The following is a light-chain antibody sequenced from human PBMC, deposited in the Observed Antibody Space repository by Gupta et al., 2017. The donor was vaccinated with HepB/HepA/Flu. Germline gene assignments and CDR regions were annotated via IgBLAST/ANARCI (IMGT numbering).Light chain of an antibody. V-gene: IGKV3-20*01. CDR3: QQYDSSPPMNT. J-gene: IGKJ2*01. Sequence: EIVLTQSPGSLSLSLGERATLSCRASQSVSSSYLAWYQQKPGQAPRLLIYGASSRATGIPDRFSGSGSGTDFTLTISRLEPEDFAVYYCQQYDSSPPMNTFGQGTKLEIK. CDR1: QSVSSSY. CDR2: GAS.